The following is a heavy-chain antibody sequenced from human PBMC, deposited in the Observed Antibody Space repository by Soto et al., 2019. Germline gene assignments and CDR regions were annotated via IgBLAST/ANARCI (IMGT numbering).Heavy chain of an antibody. J-gene: IGHJ6*02. V-gene: IGHV1-18*01. CDR2: ISAYNSNT. CDR1: GYTFTSYG. CDR3: ARDMAAAGIYYYYYGMDV. D-gene: IGHD6-13*01. Sequence: ASVKVSCKASGYTFTSYGISWVRQAPGQGLEWMGWISAYNSNTNYAQKLQGRVTMTTDTSTSTAYMELRSLRSDDTAVYYCARDMAAAGIYYYYYGMDVWGQGTTVTVSS.